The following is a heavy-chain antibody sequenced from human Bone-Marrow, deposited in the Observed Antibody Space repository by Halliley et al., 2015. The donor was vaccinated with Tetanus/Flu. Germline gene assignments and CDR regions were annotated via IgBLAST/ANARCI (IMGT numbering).Heavy chain of an antibody. V-gene: IGHV3-7*01. Sequence: SLRLSCEASEFVFSSYWMSWVRQAPGKGLEWVANIKQDGSEKHYADSVKGRFTISRDNPKTSLYLQMNFLRGDDSAVYYCATGAGSGSTFAYWGQGTLVTVSS. CDR2: IKQDGSEK. J-gene: IGHJ4*02. CDR3: ATGAGSGSTFAY. D-gene: IGHD6-19*01. CDR1: EFVFSSYW.